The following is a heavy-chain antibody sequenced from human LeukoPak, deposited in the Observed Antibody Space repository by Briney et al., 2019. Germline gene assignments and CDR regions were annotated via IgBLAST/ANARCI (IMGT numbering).Heavy chain of an antibody. CDR1: GFTFSDYY. CDR3: ARGDSVEMATEANFDY. J-gene: IGHJ4*02. D-gene: IGHD5-24*01. V-gene: IGHV3-11*06. CDR2: ISGGSGFT. Sequence: PGGSLRLSCVASGFTFSDYYMTWIRQAPGQGLEWLSYISGGSGFTKYADSVKGRFTISRDNAKNSLYLQMNSLRAEDTAVYYCARGDSVEMATEANFDYWGQGTLVTVSS.